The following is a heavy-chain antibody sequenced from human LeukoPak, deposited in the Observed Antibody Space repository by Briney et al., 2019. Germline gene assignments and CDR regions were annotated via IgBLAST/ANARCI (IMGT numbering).Heavy chain of an antibody. J-gene: IGHJ6*03. CDR1: GDSISNYH. D-gene: IGHD1-1*01. CDR2: FYSSGST. Sequence: SETLSLTCTVSGDSISNYHWSWIRQPAGKGLEWIGRFYSSGSTNYSPSLKSRVTVSIDTSKNQFSLTLTSVTAADTAVYYCAGEGNNWPYYFYMDVWGKGTTVTVSS. V-gene: IGHV4-4*07. CDR3: AGEGNNWPYYFYMDV.